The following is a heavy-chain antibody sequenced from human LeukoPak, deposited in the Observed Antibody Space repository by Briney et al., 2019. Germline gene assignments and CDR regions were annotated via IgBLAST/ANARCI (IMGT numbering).Heavy chain of an antibody. CDR1: GGSISSGGYY. V-gene: IGHV4-30-2*01. CDR3: ARVGGRSSSYHHYNTNWFDP. J-gene: IGHJ5*02. D-gene: IGHD2-15*01. Sequence: PSQTLSLTCIVSGGSISSGGYYWSWIRQPPGKGLEWIGYIYHSGSTYYNPSLKSRVTISVDRSKNQFSLKLSSVTAADTAVYYCARVGGRSSSYHHYNTNWFDPWGQGTLVTVSS. CDR2: IYHSGST.